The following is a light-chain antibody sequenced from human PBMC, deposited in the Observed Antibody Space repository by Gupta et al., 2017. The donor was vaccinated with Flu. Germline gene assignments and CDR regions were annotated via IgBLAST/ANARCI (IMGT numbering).Light chain of an antibody. CDR1: SPNIGAGYD. CDR2: GNS. Sequence: QSVLTQPPSVSGAPGPRVTIPCTGSSPNIGAGYDVHWYQQPPGTAPKLLIYGNSNRPSGVPDRFSGSKSGTSASLAITGLQAEDEADYYCQSYDSSLSGPVVFGGGTKLTVL. CDR3: QSYDSSLSGPVV. J-gene: IGLJ2*01. V-gene: IGLV1-40*01.